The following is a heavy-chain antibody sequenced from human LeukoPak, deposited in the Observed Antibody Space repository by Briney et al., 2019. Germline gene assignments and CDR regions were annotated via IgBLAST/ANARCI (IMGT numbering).Heavy chain of an antibody. CDR1: GGSINSYY. CDR3: ARTRYYYNSRSYGAPYYFDY. D-gene: IGHD3-10*01. CDR2: IYYSGST. J-gene: IGHJ4*02. Sequence: SETLSLTCTVSGGSINSYYWSWLRQPPGKGLEWIGYIYYSGSTNYNPSLKSRVTISVDTSKIQCSLKLSSVTAADTAVYYCARTRYYYNSRSYGAPYYFDYCRQGTLVTVSS. V-gene: IGHV4-59*08.